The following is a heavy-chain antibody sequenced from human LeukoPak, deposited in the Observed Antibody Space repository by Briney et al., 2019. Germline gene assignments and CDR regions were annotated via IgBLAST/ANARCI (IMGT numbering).Heavy chain of an antibody. J-gene: IGHJ3*02. CDR3: ARDSPIMGTFYAFDI. V-gene: IGHV1-2*06. Sequence: ASXKVSCKAFGYTFTGYYLHWVRQAPGQGPEWMGQMNPNSGGTNYVQKFQGRVTMTRDTSISTAYMELTRLRSDDTAVYYCARDSPIMGTFYAFDIWGQGTMVTVSS. D-gene: IGHD2/OR15-2a*01. CDR1: GYTFTGYY. CDR2: MNPNSGGT.